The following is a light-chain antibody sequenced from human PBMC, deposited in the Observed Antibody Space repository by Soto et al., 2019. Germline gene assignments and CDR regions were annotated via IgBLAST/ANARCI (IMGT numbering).Light chain of an antibody. Sequence: QSVLTQSSSASASLGSSVKLTCTLSSGHSTYIIAWHQQQPGKAPRYLMQLEGSGRNNKGSRVPDRFSGSSSGANRYLTISDLQSDDEAYYYFDTLDTNTLMFAGGTKLT. CDR2: LEGSGRN. CDR1: SGHSTYI. CDR3: DTLDTNTLM. J-gene: IGLJ7*01. V-gene: IGLV4-60*03.